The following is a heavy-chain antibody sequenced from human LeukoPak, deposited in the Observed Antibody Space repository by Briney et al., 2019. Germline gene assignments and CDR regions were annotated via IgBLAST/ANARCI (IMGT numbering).Heavy chain of an antibody. V-gene: IGHV3-30-3*01. CDR1: GFTFSSYA. J-gene: IGHJ3*02. CDR2: ISYDGSNK. D-gene: IGHD4-17*01. CDR3: ARDKPLGGDLDAFDI. Sequence: RLSXAXSGFTFSSYAMHWVRQAPGKGLEWXAVISYDGSNKYYADSVKGRFTISRDNSKNTLYLQMNSLRAEDTAVYYCARDKPLGGDLDAFDIWGQGTMVTVPS.